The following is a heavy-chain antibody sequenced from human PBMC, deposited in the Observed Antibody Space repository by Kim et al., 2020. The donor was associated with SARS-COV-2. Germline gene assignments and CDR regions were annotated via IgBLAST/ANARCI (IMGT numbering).Heavy chain of an antibody. Sequence: ASVKVSCKASGYTFTSYYMHWVRQAPGQGLEWMGIINPSGGSTSYAQKFQGRVTMTRDTSTSTVYMELSSLRSEDTAVYYCASQADLPIAAGGMDVWGQGTTVTVSS. CDR2: INPSGGST. V-gene: IGHV1-46*01. D-gene: IGHD6-25*01. CDR3: ASQADLPIAAGGMDV. J-gene: IGHJ6*02. CDR1: GYTFTSYY.